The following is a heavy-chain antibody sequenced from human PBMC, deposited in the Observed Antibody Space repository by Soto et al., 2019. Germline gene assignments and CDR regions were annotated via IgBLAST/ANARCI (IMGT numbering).Heavy chain of an antibody. J-gene: IGHJ6*02. CDR2: IIPIPGTA. V-gene: IGHV1-69*01. CDR3: ARSRGSSTSIGIYYYYYCGMDV. CDR1: GGTFGSYA. Sequence: QVQLVQSGAEVKKPGSSVKVSCKASGGTFGSYAISWVRQAPGQGLEWMGGIIPIPGTANYAQKFQGRVTIAADASTSTAYNELSSLRSEDTAVYCWARSRGSSTSIGIYYYYYCGMDVWGQGTTVTVSS. D-gene: IGHD2-2*01.